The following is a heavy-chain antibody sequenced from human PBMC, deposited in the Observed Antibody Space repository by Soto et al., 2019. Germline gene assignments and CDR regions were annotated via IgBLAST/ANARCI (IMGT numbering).Heavy chain of an antibody. CDR2: ISGSGGST. V-gene: IGHV3-23*01. D-gene: IGHD6-19*01. Sequence: GGSLSLSCAASGFTFSSYAMSWVRQAPGKGLEWVSAISGSGGSTYYADSVKGRFTISRDNSKNTLYLQMNSLRAEDTAVYYCAKEPGYSSGWYSSEYFQHWGQGTLVTVSS. CDR3: AKEPGYSSGWYSSEYFQH. CDR1: GFTFSSYA. J-gene: IGHJ1*01.